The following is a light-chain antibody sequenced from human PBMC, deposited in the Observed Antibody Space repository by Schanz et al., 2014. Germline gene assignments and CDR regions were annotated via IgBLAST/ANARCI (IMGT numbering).Light chain of an antibody. CDR1: SSDVGGYNY. CDR3: SSYAGNNKLL. V-gene: IGLV2-8*01. Sequence: QSALTQPASVSGSPGQSVTIPCTGTSSDVGGYNYVSWYQQHPGKAPKLMIYDVSNRPSGVPDRFSGSKSGNTASLTVSGLQAEDEADYYCSSYAGNNKLLFGGGTKLTVL. J-gene: IGLJ2*01. CDR2: DVS.